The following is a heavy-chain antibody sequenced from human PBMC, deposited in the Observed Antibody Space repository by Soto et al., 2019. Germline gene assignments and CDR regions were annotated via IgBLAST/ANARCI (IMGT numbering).Heavy chain of an antibody. V-gene: IGHV3-53*01. CDR1: EITVSSSY. J-gene: IGHJ1*01. Sequence: GGSLRLSCEASEITVSSSYMNWVRQAPGRGLERLSVIYGGGGTYYADSVKGRFTISRDNSRNTVYLQMNSLRAEDSAVYYCARTPYYSGSGTLQYFQHWGLGTLVTVSS. CDR3: ARTPYYSGSGTLQYFQH. D-gene: IGHD3-10*01. CDR2: IYGGGGT.